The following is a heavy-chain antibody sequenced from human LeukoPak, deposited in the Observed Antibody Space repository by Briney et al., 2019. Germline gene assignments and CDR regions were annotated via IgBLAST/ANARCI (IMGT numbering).Heavy chain of an antibody. CDR3: ARRNRQQWLLLDY. J-gene: IGHJ4*02. CDR1: GFTFSDYY. CDR2: ISSSGSTI. Sequence: GGSLRLSCAAPGFTFSDYYMSWVRQAPGKGLEWVSYISSSGSTIYYADSVKGRFTISRDNAKNSLYLQMNSLRAEDTAVYYCARRNRQQWLLLDYWGQGTLVTVSS. V-gene: IGHV3-11*01. D-gene: IGHD6-19*01.